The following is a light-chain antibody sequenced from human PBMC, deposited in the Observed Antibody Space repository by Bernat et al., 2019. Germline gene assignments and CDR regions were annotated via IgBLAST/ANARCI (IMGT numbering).Light chain of an antibody. CDR1: SSDIRSNS. CDR2: ATN. Sequence: QSVLTQPPSASGTPGQRVTISCSGSSSDIRSNSVTWYQQFPGTAPKVLMYATNQRPSGVPDRFSGSKSGTSASLAISGLLSDDEADYYCAAWDDSLNGWVFGGGTKLTVL. V-gene: IGLV1-44*01. J-gene: IGLJ3*02. CDR3: AAWDDSLNGWV.